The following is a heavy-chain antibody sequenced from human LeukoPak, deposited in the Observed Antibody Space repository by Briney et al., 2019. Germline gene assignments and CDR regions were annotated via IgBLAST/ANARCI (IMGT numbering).Heavy chain of an antibody. D-gene: IGHD3-22*01. Sequence: SETLSLTCTVSGDPISSRSYYWCWIRQPPGKGLEWIGYIDSSGSTTYNPSLKSRFTISVDTSKNQFSLKLSSVTAADAAVYYCARERGISMIVWGQGTLVTVSS. CDR2: IDSSGST. CDR1: GDPISSRSYY. V-gene: IGHV4-61*01. J-gene: IGHJ4*02. CDR3: ARERGISMIV.